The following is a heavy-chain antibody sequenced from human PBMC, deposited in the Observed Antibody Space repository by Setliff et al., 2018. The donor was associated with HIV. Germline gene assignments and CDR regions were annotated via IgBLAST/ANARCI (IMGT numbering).Heavy chain of an antibody. Sequence: GGSLRLSCAVSGFTFEDYGMSWVCQAPGKGLEWVSGINWNGGSTGYVDSVKGRFTISRDNAKNSLYLQMNSLRAEDMALYYCVRDKWLVPDTFDIWGQGTMVTVSS. CDR2: INWNGGST. J-gene: IGHJ3*02. D-gene: IGHD6-19*01. V-gene: IGHV3-20*04. CDR1: GFTFEDYG. CDR3: VRDKWLVPDTFDI.